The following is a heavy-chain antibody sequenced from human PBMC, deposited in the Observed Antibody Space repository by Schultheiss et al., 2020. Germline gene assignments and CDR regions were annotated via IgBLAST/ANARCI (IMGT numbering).Heavy chain of an antibody. Sequence: SETLSLTCAISGDSVSSNSAAWNWIRQSPSRGLEWLGRTYYRSKWYNDYAVSVKSRITINPDTSKNQFSLQLNSVTPEDTAVYYCARGLLKAVSPHFYYYYYMDVWGKGTTVTVSS. J-gene: IGHJ6*03. D-gene: IGHD3-3*02. V-gene: IGHV6-1*01. CDR1: GDSVSSNSAA. CDR2: TYYRSKWYN. CDR3: ARGLLKAVSPHFYYYYYMDV.